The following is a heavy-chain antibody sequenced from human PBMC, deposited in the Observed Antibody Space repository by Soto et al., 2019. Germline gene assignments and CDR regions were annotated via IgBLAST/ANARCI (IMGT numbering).Heavy chain of an antibody. J-gene: IGHJ5*02. Sequence: PGGSLRLSCASSGVTFSDYYMSWIRQAPGKGLEWVSYISSSSSYTNYADSVKGRFTISRDNAKNSLYLQMNSLRAEDTAVYYCARDGQQLMKDQNWFDPWGQGTLVTVSS. V-gene: IGHV3-11*06. CDR1: GVTFSDYY. CDR3: ARDGQQLMKDQNWFDP. D-gene: IGHD6-13*01. CDR2: ISSSSSYT.